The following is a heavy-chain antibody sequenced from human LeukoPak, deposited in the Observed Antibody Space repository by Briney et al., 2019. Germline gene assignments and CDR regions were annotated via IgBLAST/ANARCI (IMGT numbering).Heavy chain of an antibody. Sequence: GASVKVSCKASGYTFTSYYMHWVRQAPGQGLEWMGIINPSGGSTSYAQKFQGRVTMTRDTSTSTVYMELSSLRSEDTAVYYCARDVYDSSGSRANGMDVWGQGTTVTVSS. CDR2: INPSGGST. CDR3: ARDVYDSSGSRANGMDV. V-gene: IGHV1-46*01. J-gene: IGHJ6*02. CDR1: GYTFTSYY. D-gene: IGHD3-22*01.